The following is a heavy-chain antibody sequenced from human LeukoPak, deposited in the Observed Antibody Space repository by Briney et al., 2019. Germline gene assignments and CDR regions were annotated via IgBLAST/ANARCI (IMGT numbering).Heavy chain of an antibody. CDR1: GGTFSSYA. J-gene: IGHJ4*02. Sequence: ASVKVSCKASGGTFSSYAISWVRQAPGQGLEWMGGIIPIFGTANYAQKFQGRVTMTRDTSTSTVYMELSSLRSEDTAVYYCAREIGPIQLHLWGSAFDYWGQGTLVTVSS. CDR3: AREIGPIQLHLWGSAFDY. V-gene: IGHV1-69*05. D-gene: IGHD5-18*01. CDR2: IIPIFGTA.